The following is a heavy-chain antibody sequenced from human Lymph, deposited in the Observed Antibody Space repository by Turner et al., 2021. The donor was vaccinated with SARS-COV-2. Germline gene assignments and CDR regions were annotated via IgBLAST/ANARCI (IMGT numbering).Heavy chain of an antibody. Sequence: QLQLQESGPGLVKPSETLSLTCTVSGGSISSSNYYWGWIRQPPGKGLEWIGTIYYSGSTYYNPSLKSRITISVDTSKNQFSLKLSSVTAADTAVYYCARQRLTRYGMDVWGQGTTVTVSS. V-gene: IGHV4-39*01. J-gene: IGHJ6*02. CDR3: ARQRLTRYGMDV. CDR2: IYYSGST. D-gene: IGHD2-21*02. CDR1: GGSISSSNYY.